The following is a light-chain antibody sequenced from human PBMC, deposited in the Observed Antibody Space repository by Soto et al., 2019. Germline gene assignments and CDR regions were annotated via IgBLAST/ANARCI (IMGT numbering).Light chain of an antibody. J-gene: IGLJ2*01. CDR2: GNS. CDR1: SSNIGAGYD. Sequence: QLVLTQPPSVSGAPGQRVTISCTGSSSNIGAGYDVHWYQQLPGTAPKLLIYGNSNRPSGVPDRFSGSKSGTSASLAITGLQAEDEADYYCQSYDSSLSVGFGGGTKVTVL. CDR3: QSYDSSLSVG. V-gene: IGLV1-40*01.